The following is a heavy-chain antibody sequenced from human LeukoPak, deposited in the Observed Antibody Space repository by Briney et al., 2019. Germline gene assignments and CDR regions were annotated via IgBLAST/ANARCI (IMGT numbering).Heavy chain of an antibody. CDR1: GYTLTELS. J-gene: IGHJ5*02. Sequence: SVKVSCKVSGYTLTELSMQWVRQAPGKGLEWMGGFDPEDGETIYAQKFQGRVTMHEDTSTDTAYMELSSLRSEDTAVYYCATRSGSYFNWFDPWGQGTLVTVSS. CDR3: ATRSGSYFNWFDP. D-gene: IGHD1-26*01. V-gene: IGHV1-24*01. CDR2: FDPEDGET.